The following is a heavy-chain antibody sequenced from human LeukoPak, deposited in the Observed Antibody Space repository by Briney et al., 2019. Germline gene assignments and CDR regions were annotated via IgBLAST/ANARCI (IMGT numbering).Heavy chain of an antibody. CDR1: GGSISSYY. D-gene: IGHD3-10*01. J-gene: IGHJ4*02. CDR2: IYYSGST. V-gene: IGHV4-59*08. CDR3: ARHPSRGYFDY. Sequence: SETLSLTCTVSGGSISSYYWSWIRQPPGKGLKWIGYIYYSGSTNYNPSLKSRVTISVDTSKNQFSLKLSSVTAADTVVYYCARHPSRGYFDYWGQGTLVTVSS.